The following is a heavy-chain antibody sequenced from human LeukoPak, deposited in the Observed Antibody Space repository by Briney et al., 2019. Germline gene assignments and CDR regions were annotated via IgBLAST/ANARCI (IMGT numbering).Heavy chain of an antibody. V-gene: IGHV3-30-3*01. Sequence: GRSLRLSCAASGFTFSSYAMHWVRQAPGKGLEWVAVISYDGSNKYYADSVKGRFTISRDNSKNTLYLQMNSLRAEDTAVYYCASLNTAVAGTFDYRGQGTLVTVSS. D-gene: IGHD6-19*01. CDR2: ISYDGSNK. CDR1: GFTFSSYA. CDR3: ASLNTAVAGTFDY. J-gene: IGHJ4*02.